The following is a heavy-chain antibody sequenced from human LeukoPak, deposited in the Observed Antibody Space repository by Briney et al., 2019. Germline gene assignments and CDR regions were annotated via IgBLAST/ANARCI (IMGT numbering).Heavy chain of an antibody. V-gene: IGHV3-7*01. CDR3: EGVSSSSTLVDY. CDR2: IKQDGSEK. CDR1: GFTFSSYW. J-gene: IGHJ4*02. Sequence: GGSLRLSCAASGFTFSSYWMSWVRQAPGKGLEWVANIKQDGSEKYYVDSVKGRFTISRDNAKNSLYLQMNSLRAEDTAVYYCEGVSSSSTLVDYWGQGTLVTVSS. D-gene: IGHD6-6*01.